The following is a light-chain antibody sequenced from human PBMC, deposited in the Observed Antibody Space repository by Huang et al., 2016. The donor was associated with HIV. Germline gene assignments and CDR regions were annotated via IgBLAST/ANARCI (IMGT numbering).Light chain of an antibody. Sequence: IRMTQSPSSLSASTGDRVTITCRANQDINNCLAWYQQRPGSVPKPLIYAASTLQRWVPSRFSGNGSGTDFTLTIGCLHSEDVATYYCQQYDIHPLTFGPGTRVDIK. CDR3: QQYDIHPLT. CDR1: QDINNC. CDR2: AAS. J-gene: IGKJ3*01. V-gene: IGKV1-8*01.